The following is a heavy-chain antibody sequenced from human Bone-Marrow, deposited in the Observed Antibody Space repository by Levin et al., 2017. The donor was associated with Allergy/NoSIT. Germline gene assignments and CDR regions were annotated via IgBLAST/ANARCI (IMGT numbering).Heavy chain of an antibody. CDR2: IKQDGSEK. CDR3: ARVFGAARSTFDY. D-gene: IGHD6-6*01. J-gene: IGHJ4*02. Sequence: SGGSLRLSCAASGFTFSSYWMSWVRQAPGKGLEWVANIKQDGSEKYYVDSVKGRFTISRDNAKNSLYLQMNSLRAEDTAVYYCARVFGAARSTFDYWGQGTLVTVSS. V-gene: IGHV3-7*03. CDR1: GFTFSSYW.